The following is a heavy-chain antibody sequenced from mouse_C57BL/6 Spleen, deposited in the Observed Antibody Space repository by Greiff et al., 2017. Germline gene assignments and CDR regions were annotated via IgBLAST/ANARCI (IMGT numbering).Heavy chain of an antibody. Sequence: VQLQQSGPELVKPGASVKIPCKASGYTFTDYNMDWVKQSHGKSLEWIGDINPNNGGTIYNQKFKGKATLTVDKSSSTAYMELRSLTSEDTAVYYYARSPYYSNCNFDDWGKGTTLTVSS. D-gene: IGHD2-5*01. CDR2: INPNNGGT. CDR1: GYTFTDYN. V-gene: IGHV1-18*01. CDR3: ARSPYYSNCNFDD. J-gene: IGHJ2*01.